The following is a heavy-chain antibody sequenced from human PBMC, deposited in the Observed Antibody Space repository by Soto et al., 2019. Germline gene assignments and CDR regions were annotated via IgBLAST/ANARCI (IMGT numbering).Heavy chain of an antibody. Sequence: GGSLRLSCASSGFTFIRHWMHWVRQAPGKGLVWVSRINSDGSSINYADSVKGRFTISRDNAKNTLYLQMNSLRAEDTAVYYCARVGDGYDVFDIWGQGTMVTVSS. D-gene: IGHD3-16*01. CDR3: ARVGDGYDVFDI. CDR2: INSDGSSI. V-gene: IGHV3-74*01. CDR1: GFTFIRHW. J-gene: IGHJ3*02.